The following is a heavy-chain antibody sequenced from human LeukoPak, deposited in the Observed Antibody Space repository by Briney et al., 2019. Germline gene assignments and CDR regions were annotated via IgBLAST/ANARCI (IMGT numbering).Heavy chain of an antibody. CDR3: ARAPWEDPLYYYYYGMDV. CDR1: GYTFTGYY. V-gene: IGHV1-2*02. J-gene: IGHJ6*02. CDR2: INPNSGGT. Sequence: ASVKVSSKASGYTFTGYYMHWVRQAPGQGLEWMGWINPNSGGTNYAQKSKGRVTMTRDTSISTAYMELSGLRSDDTAVYYCARAPWEDPLYYYYYGMDVWGQGTTVTVSS. D-gene: IGHD1-26*01.